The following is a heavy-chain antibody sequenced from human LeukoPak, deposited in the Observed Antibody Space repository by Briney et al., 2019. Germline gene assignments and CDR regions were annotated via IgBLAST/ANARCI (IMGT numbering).Heavy chain of an antibody. CDR2: INHSGST. J-gene: IGHJ5*02. V-gene: IGHV4-34*01. Sequence: PSETLSLTCAVYGGSFSGYYWSWIRQPPGKGLEWIGEINHSGSTNYNPSLKSRVTISVDTSKNQFSLKLSSVTAADTAVYYCARGTRRGWLDPWGQGTLVTVSS. CDR3: ARGTRRGWLDP. CDR1: GGSFSGYY.